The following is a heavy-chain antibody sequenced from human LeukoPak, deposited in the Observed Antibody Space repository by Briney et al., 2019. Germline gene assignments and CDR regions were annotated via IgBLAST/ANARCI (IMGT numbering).Heavy chain of an antibody. CDR2: IRYDGSNK. V-gene: IGHV3-30*02. D-gene: IGHD6-13*01. CDR3: AKEGSSSWYNYYYMDV. CDR1: GFTFSSYG. J-gene: IGHJ6*03. Sequence: GGSLRLSCAASGFTFSSYGMHWVRQAPGKGLEWVAFIRYDGSNKYYADSVKGRFTISRDNSKNTLYLQMNSLRAEDTAAYYCAKEGSSSWYNYYYMDVWGKGTTVTISS.